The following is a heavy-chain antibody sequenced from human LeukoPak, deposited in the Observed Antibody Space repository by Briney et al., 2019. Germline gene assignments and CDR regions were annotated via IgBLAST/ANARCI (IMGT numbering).Heavy chain of an antibody. V-gene: IGHV4-38-2*01. CDR2: IYHSGST. J-gene: IGHJ5*02. Sequence: PSETLSLTCAVSGYSISSGYYWGWIRQPPGKGLEWIGSIYHSGSTYYNPSLKSRVTISVDTSKNQFSLKLSSVTAADTAVYYCARLLSPANRLYCSSTSCPENWFDPWGQGALVTVSS. CDR3: ARLLSPANRLYCSSTSCPENWFDP. CDR1: GYSISSGYY. D-gene: IGHD2-2*01.